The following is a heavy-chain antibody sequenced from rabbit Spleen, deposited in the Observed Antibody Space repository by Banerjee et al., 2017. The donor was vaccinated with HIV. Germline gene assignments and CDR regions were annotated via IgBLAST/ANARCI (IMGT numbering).Heavy chain of an antibody. V-gene: IGHV1S40*01. CDR1: GFSFSSSDY. J-gene: IGHJ6*01. CDR3: ARDTSSSFSSYGMDL. CDR2: IDTGSSGFT. D-gene: IGHD1-1*01. Sequence: QSLEESGGDLVKPGASLTLTCTASGFSFSSSDYMCWVRQAPGKGLEWIACIDTGSSGFTYFATWAKGRFTISKTSSTTVTLQMTSLTAADTATYFCARDTSSSFSSYGMDLWGQGTLVT.